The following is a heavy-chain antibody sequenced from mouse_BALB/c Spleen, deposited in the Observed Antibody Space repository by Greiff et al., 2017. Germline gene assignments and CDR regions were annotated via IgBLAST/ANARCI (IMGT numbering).Heavy chain of an antibody. V-gene: IGHV5-6*01. D-gene: IGHD2-14*01. CDR3: ARLPRYGEFDY. CDR2: ISSGGSYT. CDR1: GFTFSSYG. Sequence: EVQLVESGGDLVKPGGSLKLSCAASGFTFSSYGMSWVRQTPDKRLEWVATISSGGSYTYYPDSVKGRFTISRDNAKNTLYLQMSSLKSEDTAMYYCARLPRYGEFDYWGQGTTLTVSS. J-gene: IGHJ2*01.